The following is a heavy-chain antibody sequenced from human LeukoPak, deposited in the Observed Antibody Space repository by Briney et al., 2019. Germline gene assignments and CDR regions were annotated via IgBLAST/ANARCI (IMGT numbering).Heavy chain of an antibody. CDR1: GFTFSTYA. J-gene: IGHJ4*02. CDR2: INGGGGST. CDR3: AKVSGYTSGWYVGFDC. D-gene: IGHD6-19*01. V-gene: IGHV3-23*01. Sequence: PGGSLRLSCAASGFTFSTYAMNWVRQAPGKGLEWVSGINGGGGSTYYADSVKGRFTISRDNSKNTLYLQMSSLRAEDTAVYYCAKVSGYTSGWYVGFDCWGQGSLVTVSS.